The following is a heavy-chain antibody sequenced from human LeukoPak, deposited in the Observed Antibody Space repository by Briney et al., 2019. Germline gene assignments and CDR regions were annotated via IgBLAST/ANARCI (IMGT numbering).Heavy chain of an antibody. CDR2: ISYDGSNK. CDR3: AKDRAWRSSSSPNWFDP. V-gene: IGHV3-30*04. CDR1: GFTFSSYA. Sequence: GGSLRLSCAASGFTFSSYAMHWVRQAPGKGLEWVAVISYDGSNKYYADSVKGRFTISRDNSKNTLYLQMNSLRAEDTAVYYCAKDRAWRSSSSPNWFDPWGQGTLVTVSS. D-gene: IGHD6-6*01. J-gene: IGHJ5*02.